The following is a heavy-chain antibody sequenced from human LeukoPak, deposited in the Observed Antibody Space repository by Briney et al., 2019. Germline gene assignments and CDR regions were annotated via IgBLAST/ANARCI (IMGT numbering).Heavy chain of an antibody. Sequence: SETLSLTCTVPGDSISSYYLSWIRQPAGKGLEWIAYMYYSGSTYYNPSLKSRVTMSADTSKNQLSLKLSSVTAADTAVYYCARPYYYDSRIDPWGQGILVTVFS. J-gene: IGHJ5*02. D-gene: IGHD3-22*01. V-gene: IGHV4-59*06. CDR1: GDSISSYY. CDR3: ARPYYYDSRIDP. CDR2: MYYSGST.